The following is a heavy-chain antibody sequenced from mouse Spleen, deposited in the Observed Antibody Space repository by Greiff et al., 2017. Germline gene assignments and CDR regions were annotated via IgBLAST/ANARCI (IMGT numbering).Heavy chain of an antibody. CDR3: VLRGLYYGSGY. CDR1: GYTFTSYW. CDR2: IYPSDSET. V-gene: IGHV1-61*01. Sequence: QVQLQQPGAELVRPGSSVKLSCKASGYTFTSYWMDWVKQRPGQGLEWIGNIYPSDSETHYNQKFKDKATLTVDKSSSTAYMQLSSLTSEDSAVYYCVLRGLYYGSGYWGQGATLTVSS. J-gene: IGHJ2*01. D-gene: IGHD1-1*01.